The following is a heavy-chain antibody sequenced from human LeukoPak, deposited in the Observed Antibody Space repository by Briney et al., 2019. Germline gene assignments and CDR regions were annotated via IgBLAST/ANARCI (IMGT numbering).Heavy chain of an antibody. V-gene: IGHV3-48*03. D-gene: IGHD3-22*01. CDR2: ISSSGSTI. CDR1: GFTFSSYE. CDR3: AREEGPTYYYDSSGYYPSYFDY. J-gene: IGHJ4*02. Sequence: GGSLRLSCAVSGFTFSSYEMNWVRQAPGKGLEWVSYISSSGSTIYYADSVKGRFTISRDNAKNSLYLQMNSLRAEDTAVYYCAREEGPTYYYDSSGYYPSYFDYWGQGTLVTVSP.